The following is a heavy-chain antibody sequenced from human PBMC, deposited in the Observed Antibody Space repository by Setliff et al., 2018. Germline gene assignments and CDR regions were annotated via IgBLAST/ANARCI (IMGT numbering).Heavy chain of an antibody. CDR3: ARTGTYRYFDY. V-gene: IGHV4-39*01. J-gene: IGHJ4*02. CDR2: IYHGGDT. CDR1: GGSINSGVYY. Sequence: PSETLSLTCTVSGGSINSGVYYWGWIRQPPGKGLEWIGRIYHGGDTYYNASLKSRLTISVDTSKNQLSLKLRSVTAADTAVYYCARTGTYRYFDYWGQGTPVTVSS. D-gene: IGHD1-1*01.